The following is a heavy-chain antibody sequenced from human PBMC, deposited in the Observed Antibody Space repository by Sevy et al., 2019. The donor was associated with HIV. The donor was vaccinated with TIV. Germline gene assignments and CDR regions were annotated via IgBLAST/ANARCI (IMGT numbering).Heavy chain of an antibody. V-gene: IGHV1-46*01. J-gene: IGHJ6*02. CDR1: GYTFTSYY. D-gene: IGHD2-2*01. CDR2: INPSGGST. Sequence: ASVKVSCKASGYTFTSYYMHWVRQAPGQGLEWMGIINPSGGSTSYAQKFQGRVTMTRDTSTSTVYMELSSLRSEDTAVYYCARSYCSSTSYYYGMDVWGQGTTVTVSS. CDR3: ARSYCSSTSYYYGMDV.